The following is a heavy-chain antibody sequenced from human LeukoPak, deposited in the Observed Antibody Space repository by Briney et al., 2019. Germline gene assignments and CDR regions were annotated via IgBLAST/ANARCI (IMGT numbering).Heavy chain of an antibody. V-gene: IGHV4-31*03. J-gene: IGHJ4*02. D-gene: IGHD3-22*01. Sequence: SETLSLTCTVSGGSISSGGYYWSWIRQHPGKGLEWIGYIYYSGSTYYNPSLKSRVTISVDTSKNQFSLKLRSVTAADTAVYYCARRPRSGYYLDYWGQGTLVTVSS. CDR3: ARRPRSGYYLDY. CDR2: IYYSGST. CDR1: GGSISSGGYY.